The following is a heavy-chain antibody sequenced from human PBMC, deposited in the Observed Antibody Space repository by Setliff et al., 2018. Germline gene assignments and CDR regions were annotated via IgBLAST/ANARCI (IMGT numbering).Heavy chain of an antibody. Sequence: SVKVSCKASDYTFTSSGISWVRQAPGQGLEWMGGIIPIFGTANYAQKFQGRVTITADESTSIAYMELSSLRSEDTAVYYCARPSYSSGWYGNFDYWGQGTLVTVSS. V-gene: IGHV1-69*13. D-gene: IGHD6-19*01. CDR1: DYTFTSSG. J-gene: IGHJ4*02. CDR3: ARPSYSSGWYGNFDY. CDR2: IIPIFGTA.